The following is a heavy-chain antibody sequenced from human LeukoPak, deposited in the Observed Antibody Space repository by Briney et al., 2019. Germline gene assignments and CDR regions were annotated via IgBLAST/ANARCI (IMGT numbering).Heavy chain of an antibody. V-gene: IGHV4-4*07. CDR3: ARQLASAGTAGFDF. CDR1: GGSISSYC. J-gene: IGHJ4*02. Sequence: KSSETLSLTCTVSGGSISSYCWSWIRQPAGKGLEWIGRIYSTGSTNYNPSLKSRVTMSVDTSKNQFSVRLRSVTAADTAVYYCARQLASAGTAGFDFWGQGALVTVSS. CDR2: IYSTGST. D-gene: IGHD6-13*01.